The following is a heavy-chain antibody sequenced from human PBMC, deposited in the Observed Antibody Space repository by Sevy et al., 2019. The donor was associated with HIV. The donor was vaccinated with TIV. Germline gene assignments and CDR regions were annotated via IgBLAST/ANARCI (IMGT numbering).Heavy chain of an antibody. CDR2: IYYSGST. Sequence: SETLSLTCTVSGGSISSSTYYWGWIRQPPGKGLEWIGSIYYSGSTYYNPSLKSRVTISVDTSKNQFSLKLGSVTAADTAVYYCARNGSNGDAFDNWGQGTMVTVSS. CDR1: GGSISSSTYY. D-gene: IGHD2-2*01. V-gene: IGHV4-39*01. J-gene: IGHJ3*02. CDR3: ARNGSNGDAFDN.